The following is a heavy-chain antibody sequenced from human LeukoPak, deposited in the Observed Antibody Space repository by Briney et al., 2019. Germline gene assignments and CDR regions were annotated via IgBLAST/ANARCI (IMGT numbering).Heavy chain of an antibody. J-gene: IGHJ4*02. CDR2: MNPNSGNT. CDR1: GYTFTSYD. CDR3: ARVPPIGWLRTIDY. D-gene: IGHD5-12*01. Sequence: ASVKVSCKASGYTFTSYDINWVRQATGQGLEWMGWMNPNSGNTGYAQKFQGRVTMTRNTSISTAYMELSSLRSEDTAVYYCARVPPIGWLRTIDYWGQGTLVTVSS. V-gene: IGHV1-8*01.